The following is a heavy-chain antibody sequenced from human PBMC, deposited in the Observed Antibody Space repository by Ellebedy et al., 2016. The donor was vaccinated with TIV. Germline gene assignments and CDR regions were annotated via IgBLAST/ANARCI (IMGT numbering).Heavy chain of an antibody. Sequence: SETLSLXXTVSGGSISSYYWSWIRQPPGKGLEWIGYIYYSGSTNYNPSLKSRVTISVDTSKNQFSLKLSSVTAADTAVYYCARTHPHDCSSISCCILDNWGQGTLVTVSS. CDR3: ARTHPHDCSSISCCILDN. D-gene: IGHD2-2*01. V-gene: IGHV4-59*01. J-gene: IGHJ4*02. CDR2: IYYSGST. CDR1: GGSISSYY.